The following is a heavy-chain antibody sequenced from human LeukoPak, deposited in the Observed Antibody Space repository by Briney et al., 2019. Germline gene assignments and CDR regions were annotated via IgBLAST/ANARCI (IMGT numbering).Heavy chain of an antibody. CDR2: ISGSSSYI. D-gene: IGHD6-25*01. Sequence: GGSLRLSCAASGFTFSNYNINWARQAPGKGLEWVSSISGSSSYIYYADSVKGRLTISRDNAKNSLYLQMNSLRAEDTAAYYCAREDHSSDSNYYYYGMDVWGQGTTVTVSS. CDR1: GFTFSNYN. CDR3: AREDHSSDSNYYYYGMDV. J-gene: IGHJ6*02. V-gene: IGHV3-21*01.